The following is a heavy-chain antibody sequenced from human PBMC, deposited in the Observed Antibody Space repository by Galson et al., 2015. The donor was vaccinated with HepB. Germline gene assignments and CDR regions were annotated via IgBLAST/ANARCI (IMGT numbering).Heavy chain of an antibody. CDR3: AKGCRTGTTCYIIES. CDR1: GFSFSDHG. V-gene: IGHV3-30*18. D-gene: IGHD1-14*01. CDR2: ISSDGDSK. Sequence: SLRLSCAAPGFSFSDHGMHWVRHVAGKGLEWLTVISSDGDSKRYERSLMGRFTISRDKSKNTLFLEMSSLGPEDTAVYYCAKGCRTGTTCYIIESWGQGTPVTVSS. J-gene: IGHJ4*02.